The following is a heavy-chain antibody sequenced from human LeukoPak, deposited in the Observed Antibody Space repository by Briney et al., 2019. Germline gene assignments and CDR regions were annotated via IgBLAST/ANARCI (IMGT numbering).Heavy chain of an antibody. V-gene: IGHV3-30*02. CDR2: MRFDGSDR. Sequence: PGGSLRLSCTASGFTLSSYSMNWVRQAPGKGLEWVAFMRFDGSDRYYTESVKGRFTVYRDSSKNTLFLQMNNMRPEDTAIYYCAKQTPRQYYYMDFWGKGTTVTISS. CDR3: AKQTPRQYYYMDF. CDR1: GFTLSSYS. J-gene: IGHJ6*03.